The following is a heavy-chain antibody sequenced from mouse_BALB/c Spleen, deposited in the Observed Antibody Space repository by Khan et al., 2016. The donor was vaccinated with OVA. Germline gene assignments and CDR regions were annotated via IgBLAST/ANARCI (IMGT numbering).Heavy chain of an antibody. Sequence: EVQLKESGPGLVKPSQSLSLTCTVTGYSITSDYAWNWIRQFPGNKLEWMGYINYSGGTSYLPSLQSRISITRDTSKNQFFLQLNSVTTEDSATYYCARWFTYWGQGTLVTVS. CDR3: ARWFTY. CDR2: INYSGGT. CDR1: GYSITSDYA. J-gene: IGHJ3*01. V-gene: IGHV3-2*02.